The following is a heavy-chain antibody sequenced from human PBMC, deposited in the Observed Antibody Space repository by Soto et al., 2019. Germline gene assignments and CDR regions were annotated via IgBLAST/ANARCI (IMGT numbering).Heavy chain of an antibody. CDR1: GYTFTNYG. CDR3: ARDTYSDYVFDY. J-gene: IGHJ4*02. CDR2: ISGFNDDR. V-gene: IGHV1-18*04. Sequence: RASVKVSCRASGYTFTNYGISWVRQAPGQGLEWMGWISGFNDDRNYVQKFQGRITMTTDTSTGTAYMELRSLTSDDTAVYYCARDTYSDYVFDYWGQGTLVTVSS. D-gene: IGHD4-17*01.